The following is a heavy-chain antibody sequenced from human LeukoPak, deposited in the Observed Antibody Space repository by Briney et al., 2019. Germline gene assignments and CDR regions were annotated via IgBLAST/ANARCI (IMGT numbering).Heavy chain of an antibody. D-gene: IGHD6-13*01. Sequence: SETLSLTCTVSGGSISSYYWSWIRQPPGKGLEWIGEISHSGSTNYNPSLKSRVTISVDTSKNQFSLKLSSVTAADTAVYYCARDIIEAAGSDYWGQGTLVTVSS. CDR2: ISHSGST. J-gene: IGHJ4*02. V-gene: IGHV4-34*01. CDR3: ARDIIEAAGSDY. CDR1: GGSISSYY.